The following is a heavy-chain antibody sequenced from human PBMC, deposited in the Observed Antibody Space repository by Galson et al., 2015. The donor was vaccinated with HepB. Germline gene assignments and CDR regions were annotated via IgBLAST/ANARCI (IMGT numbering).Heavy chain of an antibody. CDR1: GYTFTSYA. CDR2: INTNTGNP. V-gene: IGHV7-4-1*02. CDR3: ARDLKGYYYYGMDV. Sequence: SVKVSCKASGYTFTSYAMNWVRQAPGQGLEWMGWINTNTGNPTYAQGFTGRFVFSLDTSVSTAYLQISSLKAENTAVYYCARDLKGYYYYGMDVWGQGTTVTVSS. J-gene: IGHJ6*02.